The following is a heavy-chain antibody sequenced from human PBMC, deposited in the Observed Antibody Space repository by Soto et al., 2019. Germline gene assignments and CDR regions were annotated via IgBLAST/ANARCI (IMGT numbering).Heavy chain of an antibody. D-gene: IGHD2-21*02. Sequence: SSETLSLTCTVSGGSITDYSWVWIRQPAGKGLEWIGRIFSSGSTNYNPSPKGRITMSLDTSKNQFSLKLNSATATDTAVYFCARDQGVVVTADNWFDPWGQGILVTVSS. CDR2: IFSSGST. CDR3: ARDQGVVVTADNWFDP. V-gene: IGHV4-4*07. J-gene: IGHJ5*02. CDR1: GGSITDYS.